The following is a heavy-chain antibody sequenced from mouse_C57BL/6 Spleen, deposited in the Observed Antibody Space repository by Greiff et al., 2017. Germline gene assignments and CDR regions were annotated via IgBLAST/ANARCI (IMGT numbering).Heavy chain of an antibody. CDR3: TTKGPIAY. CDR2: IDPENGDT. V-gene: IGHV14-4*01. Sequence: EVQLQESGAELVRPGASVKLSCTASGFNIKDDYMHWVKQRPEQGLEWIGWIDPENGDTEYASKFQGKATITADTSSNTAYLQLSSLTSEDTAVYYCTTKGPIAYWGQGTLVTVSA. J-gene: IGHJ3*01. CDR1: GFNIKDDY.